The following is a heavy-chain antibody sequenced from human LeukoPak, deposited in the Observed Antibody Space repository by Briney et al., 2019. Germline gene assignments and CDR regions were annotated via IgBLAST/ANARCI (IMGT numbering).Heavy chain of an antibody. CDR3: ARALEADY. J-gene: IGHJ4*02. CDR1: GFAISSYT. V-gene: IGHV3-21*01. Sequence: GGSLRLSCAGSGFAISSYTMNWVRLAPGKGLEWVSSISSSGGKMYYADSLKGRFTVSRDNAKNSLYLQMNSPRAEDTALYYCARALEADYWGQGTQVTVSS. CDR2: ISSSGGKM.